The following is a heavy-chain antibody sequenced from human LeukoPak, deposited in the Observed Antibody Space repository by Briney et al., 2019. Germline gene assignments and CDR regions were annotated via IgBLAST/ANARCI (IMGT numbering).Heavy chain of an antibody. J-gene: IGHJ4*02. CDR1: GFTVSGNY. D-gene: IGHD3-10*01. CDR3: ARDPGYGLGVDYGDY. V-gene: IGHV3-66*01. CDR2: IHRGGNT. Sequence: GGSLRLSCAASGFTVSGNYMSWVRQAPGKGLEWLSVIHRGGNTYYADSVKGRFTISRDSSKNTVFLQMDSLRAEDTAVYYYARDPGYGLGVDYGDYWGQGTLVTVSS.